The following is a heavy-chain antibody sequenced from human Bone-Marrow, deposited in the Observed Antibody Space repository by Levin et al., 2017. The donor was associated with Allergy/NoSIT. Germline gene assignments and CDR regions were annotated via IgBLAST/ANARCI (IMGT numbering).Heavy chain of an antibody. CDR1: GFIFSNYW. CDR2: INGDGSSI. V-gene: IGHV3-74*01. CDR3: VRGGGYSSSSGDY. J-gene: IGHJ4*02. Sequence: GGSLRLSCAASGFIFSNYWMHWVRQAPGKGLEWVSRINGDGSSINYADSVKGRFTISRDNAKNTVYLQMNSLRAEDTAVYYCVRGGGYSSSSGDYWGQGTLVTVAS. D-gene: IGHD6-6*01.